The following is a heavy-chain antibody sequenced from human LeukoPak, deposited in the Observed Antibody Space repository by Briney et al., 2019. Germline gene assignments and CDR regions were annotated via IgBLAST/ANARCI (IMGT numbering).Heavy chain of an antibody. CDR1: GGSFSGYY. CDR2: INHSGST. Sequence: EPSETLSLTCAVYGGSFSGYYWSWIRQPPGKGLEWIGEINHSGSTNYNPSLKSRVTISVDTSKNQFSLKLSSVTAADTAVYYCGIVVVVAATFDAFDIWSQGTMVTVSS. CDR3: GIVVVVAATFDAFDI. V-gene: IGHV4-34*01. D-gene: IGHD2-15*01. J-gene: IGHJ3*02.